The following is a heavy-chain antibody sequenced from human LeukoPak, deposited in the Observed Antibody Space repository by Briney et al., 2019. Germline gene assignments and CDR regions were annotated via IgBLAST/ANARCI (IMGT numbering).Heavy chain of an antibody. CDR1: GFTFSDYY. Sequence: PGGSLRLSCAASGFTFSDYYMNWIRQTPGKGLEWISYIGDSGSTIYYADSVKGRFTISRDNAQSSLYLQMNSLRAEDTAVYYCARHTYIGSSNVREYFRHWGQGTLVTVSS. D-gene: IGHD6-13*01. J-gene: IGHJ1*01. V-gene: IGHV3-11*04. CDR2: IGDSGSTI. CDR3: ARHTYIGSSNVREYFRH.